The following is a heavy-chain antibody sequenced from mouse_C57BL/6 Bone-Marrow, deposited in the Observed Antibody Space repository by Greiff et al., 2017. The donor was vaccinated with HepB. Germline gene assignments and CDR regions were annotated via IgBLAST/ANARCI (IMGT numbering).Heavy chain of an antibody. D-gene: IGHD1-1*01. Sequence: QVHVKQSGAELVKPGASVKMSCKASGYTFTTYPIEWMKQNHGKSLEWIGNFHPYNDDTKYNEKFKGKATLTVEKSSSTVYLELSRLTSDDSAVYYCARGGGSSLYYAMDYWGQGTSVTVSS. CDR2: FHPYNDDT. J-gene: IGHJ4*01. CDR1: GYTFTTYP. CDR3: ARGGGSSLYYAMDY. V-gene: IGHV1-47*01.